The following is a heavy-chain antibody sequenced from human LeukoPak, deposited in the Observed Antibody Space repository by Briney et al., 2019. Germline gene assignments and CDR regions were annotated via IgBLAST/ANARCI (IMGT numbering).Heavy chain of an antibody. V-gene: IGHV1-46*01. CDR2: INPNGDAT. J-gene: IGHJ5*02. D-gene: IGHD1-20*01. CDR3: ARPLFCAFDNCGYWLDP. Sequence: ASVKVSFKTSGYTFTKYLIHWVRQAPGQGLEWVGTINPNGDATNYAPRLQGRLTLTQDTSTRTVYMELRGLTPDDTAVYYCARPLFCAFDNCGYWLDPWGPGTLVTVSS. CDR1: GYTFTKYL.